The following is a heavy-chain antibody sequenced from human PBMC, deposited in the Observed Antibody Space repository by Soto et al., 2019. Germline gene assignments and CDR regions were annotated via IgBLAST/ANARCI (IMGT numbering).Heavy chain of an antibody. CDR3: ARDTYYYDSSGYPFDY. V-gene: IGHV1-69*01. D-gene: IGHD3-22*01. CDR2: IIPIFGTA. CDR1: GGTFSSYA. Sequence: QVQLVQSGAEVKKPGSSVKVSCKASGGTFSSYAISWVRQATGQGLEWMGGIIPIFGTANYAQKFQGRVTITADESTSTAYMELSSLRSEDTAVYYCARDTYYYDSSGYPFDYWGQGTLVTVSS. J-gene: IGHJ4*02.